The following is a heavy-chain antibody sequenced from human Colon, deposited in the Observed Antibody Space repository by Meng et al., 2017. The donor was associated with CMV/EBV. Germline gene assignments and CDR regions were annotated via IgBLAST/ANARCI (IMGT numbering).Heavy chain of an antibody. V-gene: IGHV1-2*02. CDR2: INPKSGIT. CDR1: GYTFTDYY. J-gene: IGHJ5*02. Sequence: SGYTFTDYYGHWVRQAPGQGLEWMGWINPKSGITIYAQNFQGRLTLTRDTSISTVYMELSRLRSDDTAVYYCAKTAEYSSSSAAFDPWGQGTLVTVSS. D-gene: IGHD6-6*01. CDR3: AKTAEYSSSSAAFDP.